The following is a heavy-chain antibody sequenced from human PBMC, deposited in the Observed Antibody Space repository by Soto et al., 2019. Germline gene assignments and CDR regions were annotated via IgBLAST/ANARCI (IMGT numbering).Heavy chain of an antibody. CDR3: ARATTSRDAFDI. Sequence: PSETLSLTCTVSGGSISSYYWSWIRQPPGKGLEWIGYIYYSGSTNYNPSLKSRVTISVDTSKNQFSLKLSSVTAADTAVYYCARATTSRDAFDIWGQGTMVTVSS. CDR1: GGSISSYY. D-gene: IGHD2-2*01. V-gene: IGHV4-59*01. J-gene: IGHJ3*02. CDR2: IYYSGST.